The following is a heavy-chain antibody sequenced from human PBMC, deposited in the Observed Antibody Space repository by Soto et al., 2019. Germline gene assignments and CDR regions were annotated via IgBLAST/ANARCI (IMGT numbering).Heavy chain of an antibody. CDR1: GGSISSGGYY. V-gene: IGHV4-31*03. CDR2: IYYSGST. D-gene: IGHD3-16*01. CDR3: TIDTFGPRDY. Sequence: PSETLSLTCTVSGGSISSGGYYWSWIRQHPGKGLEWIGYIYYSGSTYYNPSLKSRVTISVDTSKNQFSLKLSSVTAEDTAVYYCTIDTFGPRDYWGQGTLVTVSS. J-gene: IGHJ4*02.